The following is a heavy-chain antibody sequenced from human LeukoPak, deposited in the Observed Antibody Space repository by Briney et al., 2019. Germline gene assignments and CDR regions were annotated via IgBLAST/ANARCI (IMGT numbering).Heavy chain of an antibody. D-gene: IGHD6-13*01. J-gene: IGHJ5*02. CDR3: ARDGGITSSTWYIRGNWFDP. CDR1: GFTFSSYE. V-gene: IGHV3-48*03. Sequence: PGGSLRLSCTASGFTFSSYEMNWVRQAPGKGLEWVSYISRSGRTIYYADSVKGRFTISRDNSNNTLYLQMNSLRAEDTAVYYCARDGGITSSTWYIRGNWFDPWGQGTLVTVSS. CDR2: ISRSGRTI.